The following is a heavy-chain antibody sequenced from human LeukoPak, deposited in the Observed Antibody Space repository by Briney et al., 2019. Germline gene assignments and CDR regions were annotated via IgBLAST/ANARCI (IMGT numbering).Heavy chain of an antibody. V-gene: IGHV3-23*01. CDR1: GFTPSIYA. Sequence: VGSLRLSSAASGFTPSIYALCCVCAALGARLWWGSGICGSGGGTFSTDSVKGRFTVSRDNSKNTLYLQMNSLRAEDTAVYYCAKDPSRGPGRLGYFDYWGQGTLGTVSS. D-gene: IGHD3-10*01. CDR3: AKDPSRGPGRLGYFDY. CDR2: ICGSGGGT. J-gene: IGHJ4*02.